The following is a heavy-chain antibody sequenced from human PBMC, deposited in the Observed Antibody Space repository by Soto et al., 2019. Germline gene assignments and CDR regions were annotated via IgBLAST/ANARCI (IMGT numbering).Heavy chain of an antibody. J-gene: IGHJ4*02. Sequence: QVQLVESGGGVVQPGRSLRLSCAASGFTFSSYGMHWVRQAPGKGLEWVAVIWYDGSNKYYADSVKGRFTISRDNSKNTLYLQMNSLRAEDTAVYYCARDVRIAVAVVGLDYWGQGTLVTVSS. CDR2: IWYDGSNK. D-gene: IGHD6-19*01. V-gene: IGHV3-33*01. CDR3: ARDVRIAVAVVGLDY. CDR1: GFTFSSYG.